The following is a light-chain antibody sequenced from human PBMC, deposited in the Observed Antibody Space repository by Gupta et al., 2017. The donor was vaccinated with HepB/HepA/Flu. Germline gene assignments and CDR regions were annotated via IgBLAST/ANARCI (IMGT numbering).Light chain of an antibody. CDR3: QQRSNWLT. CDR1: QSVSSY. Sequence: EIVLTQSPATLSLSPGERATLSCRASQSVSSYLAWYQQKPGQAPRLLIYDASNRTTGIPARFSGSGSGTDFTLTIRRLEPEDFAVYYCQQRSNWLTFGGGTKVEIK. CDR2: DAS. V-gene: IGKV3-11*01. J-gene: IGKJ4*01.